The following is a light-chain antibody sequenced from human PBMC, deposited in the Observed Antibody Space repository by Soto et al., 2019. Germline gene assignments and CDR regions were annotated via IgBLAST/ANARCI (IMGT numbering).Light chain of an antibody. Sequence: AVQMTQSPSSLSASVGARVTITCRASQAIRNDLSWYQQKTGKAPKLLIFDASKLQSGVPSRFRGSVFGTEVTLTSTTLQPEHFATYTCLQDDHLPLTFGGGTKLEI. CDR2: DAS. V-gene: IGKV1-6*01. CDR3: LQDDHLPLT. CDR1: QAIRND. J-gene: IGKJ4*01.